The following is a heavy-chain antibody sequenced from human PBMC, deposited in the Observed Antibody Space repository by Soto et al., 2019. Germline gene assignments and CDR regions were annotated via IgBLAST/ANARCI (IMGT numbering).Heavy chain of an antibody. J-gene: IGHJ6*02. V-gene: IGHV4-59*01. Sequence: PSETLSLTCTVSGGSISTFYWSWIRQPPGKGLEWIGYIYYSGTTNYNPSLKSRVTISVDTSKNQFSLKLSSVTAADTAVYYCARDLYCGGDCYLDYYGMDVWGQGTTVTVSS. CDR1: GGSISTFY. CDR2: IYYSGTT. CDR3: ARDLYCGGDCYLDYYGMDV. D-gene: IGHD2-21*02.